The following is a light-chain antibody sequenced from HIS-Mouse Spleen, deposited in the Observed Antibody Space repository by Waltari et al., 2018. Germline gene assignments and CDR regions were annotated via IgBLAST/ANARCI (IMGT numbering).Light chain of an antibody. CDR3: SSYTSSSFNVV. CDR1: SSYVGGYKY. J-gene: IGLJ2*01. V-gene: IGLV2-14*03. Sequence: QSALTQPASVSGSPGQSITISCTGTSSYVGGYKYCSWYPQHPGKAPKLLIYAVSNLPSGVSNRFSGSKSGNTASLTISGLQAEVETDYYCSSYTSSSFNVVFGGGTKLTVL. CDR2: AVS.